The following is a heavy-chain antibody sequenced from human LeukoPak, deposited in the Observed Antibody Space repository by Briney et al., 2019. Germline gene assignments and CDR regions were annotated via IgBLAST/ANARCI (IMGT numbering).Heavy chain of an antibody. J-gene: IGHJ6*03. Sequence: GGSLRLSCAASGFTFSSYAMSWVRQAPGKGLEWVSAISGSGGSTYYADSVKGRFTISRDNSKNTLYLQMNSLRAEDTAVYYCAKDSGRNLDYYYYYYMDVWGKGTTVTISS. V-gene: IGHV3-23*01. CDR2: ISGSGGST. CDR1: GFTFSSYA. CDR3: AKDSGRNLDYYYYYYMDV. D-gene: IGHD1-14*01.